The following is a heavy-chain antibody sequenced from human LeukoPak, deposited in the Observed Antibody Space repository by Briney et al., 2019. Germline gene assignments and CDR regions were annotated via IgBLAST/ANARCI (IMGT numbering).Heavy chain of an antibody. Sequence: PSQTLSLTCTVAGGSISSGGYDWSWIRQHPGKGPEWIGYIYYSGSTYYNPSLKSRVSLSVDTSKNQFSLKLSSVTAADTAVYYCARERYYDSSGKLFDYWGQGTLVTVSS. CDR2: IYYSGST. J-gene: IGHJ4*02. CDR3: ARERYYDSSGKLFDY. CDR1: GGSISSGGYD. V-gene: IGHV4-31*03. D-gene: IGHD3-22*01.